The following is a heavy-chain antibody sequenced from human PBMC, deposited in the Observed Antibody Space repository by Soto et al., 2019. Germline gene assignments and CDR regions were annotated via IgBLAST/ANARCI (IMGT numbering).Heavy chain of an antibody. CDR1: GYTFTNYA. V-gene: IGHV1-3*05. CDR2: INAGNGNT. D-gene: IGHD5-12*01. CDR3: ARVSGYYLPDY. Sequence: QVQLVQSGAEEKKPGASVKVSCKASGYTFTNYATHWGRQAPGQRLEWMGWINAGNGNTKYSQKFQGRVTITRDTSASTAYMELSSLRSGDTAVYYCARVSGYYLPDYWGQGTLVTVSS. J-gene: IGHJ4*02.